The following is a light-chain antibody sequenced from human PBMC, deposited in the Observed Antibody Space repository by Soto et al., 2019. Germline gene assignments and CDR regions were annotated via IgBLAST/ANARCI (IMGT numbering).Light chain of an antibody. CDR1: QSISNY. V-gene: IGKV1-39*01. J-gene: IGKJ1*01. Sequence: DILMTQSPSSLSASVGDRVTITCRTSQSISNYLNWFQQKPGKAPQVLIYAASKLQSGVPSRFRGSGSGTDFTLTISSLQTEDFATYYCQESYSTPRTFGQGTKVEIK. CDR2: AAS. CDR3: QESYSTPRT.